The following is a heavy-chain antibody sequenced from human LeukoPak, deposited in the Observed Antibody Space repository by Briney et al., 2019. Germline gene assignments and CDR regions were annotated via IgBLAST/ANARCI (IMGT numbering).Heavy chain of an antibody. V-gene: IGHV3-66*01. CDR3: ARDLGGSGSYYTGTDNWFDP. Sequence: GGSLRLSCAASGFTVSSNYMSWVRQAPGKGLEWVSVIYSGGSTYYADSVKGRFTISSDNSKNTLYLQMNSLRAEDTALYYCARDLGGSGSYYTGTDNWFDPWGQGTLVTVSS. J-gene: IGHJ5*02. CDR2: IYSGGST. D-gene: IGHD3-10*01. CDR1: GFTVSSNY.